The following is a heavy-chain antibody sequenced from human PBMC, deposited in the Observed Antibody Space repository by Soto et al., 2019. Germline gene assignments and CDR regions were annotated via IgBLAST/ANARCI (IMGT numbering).Heavy chain of an antibody. CDR2: IHPSGQPI. CDR1: GFTFSSSE. CDR3: ARQASR. J-gene: IGHJ3*01. V-gene: IGHV3-48*03. Sequence: EVQLVESGGGLVQPGGSLRLSCAVSGFTFSSSEMYWVRQAPGKGLEWISYIHPSGQPIFYADSVKGRFTISRDNANKALFLQMNSLRAEDTAVYYCARQASRWGQGTMVTVSS. D-gene: IGHD1-26*01.